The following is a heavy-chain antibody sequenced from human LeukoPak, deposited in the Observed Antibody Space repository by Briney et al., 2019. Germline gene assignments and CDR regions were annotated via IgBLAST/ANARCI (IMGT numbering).Heavy chain of an antibody. CDR1: GGSFSGYY. CDR3: ARHPWYYYDTSASNWFDP. CDR2: INHSGST. Sequence: SETLSLTCAVYGGSFSGYYWSWIRQPPGKGLEWIGEINHSGSTNYNPSLKSRVTISIDTSKNQFSLKLSSVTAADTAVYYCARHPWYYYDTSASNWFDPWGQGTLVTVSS. V-gene: IGHV4-34*01. D-gene: IGHD3-22*01. J-gene: IGHJ5*02.